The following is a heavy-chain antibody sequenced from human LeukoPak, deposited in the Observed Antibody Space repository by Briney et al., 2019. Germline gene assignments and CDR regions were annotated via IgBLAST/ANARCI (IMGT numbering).Heavy chain of an antibody. Sequence: PSETLSLTCAVSGYSISSGYYWGWIRQPPGKGLEWIGTIYHNGNTYHNPSLKSRVTISVDTSKNQFSLKLSSVTAADTAVYYCARVRYNYGDSDYWGQGTLVTVSS. J-gene: IGHJ4*02. V-gene: IGHV4-38-2*01. CDR1: GYSISSGYY. CDR3: ARVRYNYGDSDY. D-gene: IGHD5-18*01. CDR2: IYHNGNT.